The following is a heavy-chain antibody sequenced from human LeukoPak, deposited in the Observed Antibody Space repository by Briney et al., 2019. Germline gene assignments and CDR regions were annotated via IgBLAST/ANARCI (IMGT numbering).Heavy chain of an antibody. J-gene: IGHJ4*02. CDR2: ISSSSSYI. V-gene: IGHV3-21*01. CDR1: GFTFSSYS. Sequence: PGGSLRLSCAASGFTFSSYSMNWVRQAPGKGLEWVSSISSSSSYIYYADSVKGRFTISRDNAKKSLYLQMNSLRAEDTAVYYCARDKRDILTGYDYWGQGTLVTVSS. D-gene: IGHD3-9*01. CDR3: ARDKRDILTGYDY.